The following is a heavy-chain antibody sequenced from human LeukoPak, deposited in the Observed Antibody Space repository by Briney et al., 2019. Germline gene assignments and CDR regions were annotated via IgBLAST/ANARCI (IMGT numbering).Heavy chain of an antibody. D-gene: IGHD5/OR15-5a*01. V-gene: IGHV3-30*02. J-gene: IGHJ3*02. Sequence: GGSLRLSCAASGFTFDCCGMHWVRQAPGKGLEWVAFIRNVGNDKYYADSVKGRFTISRDNAKNSLYLQMNSLRAEDTAVYYCARGHVTVSAHDDAFDIWGQGTMVTVSS. CDR1: GFTFDCCG. CDR2: IRNVGNDK. CDR3: ARGHVTVSAHDDAFDI.